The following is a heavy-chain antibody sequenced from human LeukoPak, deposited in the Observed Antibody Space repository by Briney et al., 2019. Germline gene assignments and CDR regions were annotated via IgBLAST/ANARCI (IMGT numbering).Heavy chain of an antibody. Sequence: ASVKVSCKASGYTFTGYYIHWVRQAPGQGLEWLGRINPHSGGTNSAQKFQGRVTITADESTSTAYMELSSLRSEDTAVYYCALGNRDILTGLNWFDPWGQGTLVTVSS. CDR3: ALGNRDILTGLNWFDP. J-gene: IGHJ5*02. CDR1: GYTFTGYY. V-gene: IGHV1-2*06. D-gene: IGHD3-9*01. CDR2: INPHSGGT.